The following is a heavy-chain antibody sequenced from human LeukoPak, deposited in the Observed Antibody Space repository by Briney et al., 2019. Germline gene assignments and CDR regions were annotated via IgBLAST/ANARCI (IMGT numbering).Heavy chain of an antibody. CDR3: ARGPTVAKGSLDY. V-gene: IGHV3-53*01. J-gene: IGHJ4*02. CDR1: GFTFSTYA. Sequence: GGSLRLSCAAPGFTFSTYAMSWVRQAPGKGLEWVSVIYSGGSTYYADSVKGRFTISRDNSKNTLYLQMNSLRAEDTAVYYCARGPTVAKGSLDYWGQGTLVTVSS. D-gene: IGHD4-23*01. CDR2: IYSGGST.